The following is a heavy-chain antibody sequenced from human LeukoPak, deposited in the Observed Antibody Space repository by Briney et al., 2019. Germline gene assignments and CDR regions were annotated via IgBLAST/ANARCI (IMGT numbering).Heavy chain of an antibody. CDR2: VNTDGSAT. J-gene: IGHJ4*02. CDR1: GFTFSNYW. Sequence: GSLRLSCAASGFTFSNYWMHRVRQTPGKGLVWVSRVNTDGSATAYADSVKGRFTISRDNAKNTLYLQMNSLRAGDTAVYYCARETLIRGFMPDYWGQGTLVTVSS. CDR3: ARETLIRGFMPDY. V-gene: IGHV3-74*01. D-gene: IGHD3-10*01.